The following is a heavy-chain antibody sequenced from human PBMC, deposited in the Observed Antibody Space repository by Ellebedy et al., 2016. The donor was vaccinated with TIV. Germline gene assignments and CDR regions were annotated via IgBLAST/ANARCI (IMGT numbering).Heavy chain of an antibody. Sequence: GESLKISCAASGFTFSDYYMIWIRQAPGKGLEWVSYISNSGSTIYYADSVKGRFTISRDSSKNTLYLQMNSLRAEDTAVYYCARRITGTYGDDALDIWGQGTMVTVSS. CDR2: ISNSGSTI. J-gene: IGHJ3*02. CDR1: GFTFSDYY. V-gene: IGHV3-11*01. D-gene: IGHD1-20*01. CDR3: ARRITGTYGDDALDI.